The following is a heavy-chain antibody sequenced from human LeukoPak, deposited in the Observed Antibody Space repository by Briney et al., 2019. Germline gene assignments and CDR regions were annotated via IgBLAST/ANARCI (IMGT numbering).Heavy chain of an antibody. CDR3: ARDRYYDFWSGYYTTGQSFDY. V-gene: IGHV1-18*01. CDR2: ISAYNGNT. CDR1: GYTFTSYG. D-gene: IGHD3-3*01. Sequence: ASVKVSCKASGYTFTSYGISWVRQAPGQGLEWMGWISAYNGNTNYAQKLQGRVTMTTDTSTSTAYMELRSLRSDDTAVYYCARDRYYDFWSGYYTTGQSFDYWGQGTLVTVSS. J-gene: IGHJ4*02.